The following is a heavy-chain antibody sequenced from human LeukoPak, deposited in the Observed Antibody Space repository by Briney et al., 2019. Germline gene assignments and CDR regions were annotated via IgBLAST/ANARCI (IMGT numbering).Heavy chain of an antibody. J-gene: IGHJ5*02. Sequence: GSLRLSCAASGFTFSSYGMHWVRQAPGKGLEWVAVIWYDGSNKYYADSVKGRFTISRDNSKNTLYLQMNSLRAEDTAVYYCAKDYEDIVVVPAAPLFDPWGQGTLVTVSS. V-gene: IGHV3-33*06. CDR3: AKDYEDIVVVPAAPLFDP. CDR1: GFTFSSYG. D-gene: IGHD2-2*01. CDR2: IWYDGSNK.